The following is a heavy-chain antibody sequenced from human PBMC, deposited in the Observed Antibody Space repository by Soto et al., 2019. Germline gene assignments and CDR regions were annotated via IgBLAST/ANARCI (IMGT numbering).Heavy chain of an antibody. Sequence: QVQLVESGGGVVQPGRSLRLSCAASGFTFSSYAMHWVRQAPGKGLEWVAVISYDGSNKYYADSVKGRFTISRDNSKNTLYLQMNSLRAEDTAVYYCATTPITIFGVVRNWGQGTLVTVSS. CDR2: ISYDGSNK. V-gene: IGHV3-30-3*01. CDR1: GFTFSSYA. J-gene: IGHJ4*02. D-gene: IGHD3-3*01. CDR3: ATTPITIFGVVRN.